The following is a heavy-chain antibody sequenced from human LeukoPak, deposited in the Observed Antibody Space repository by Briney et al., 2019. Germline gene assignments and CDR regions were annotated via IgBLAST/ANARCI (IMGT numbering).Heavy chain of an antibody. CDR2: IGTSGDT. CDR3: ARDRGNSYMDV. CDR1: GFTFSSYD. Sequence: GGSLRLSCAASGFTFSSYDMHWARHSTGKGLECVSRIGTSGDTYYPGSGKGRFTISRENAKNSLYLQMNSLRAGDTAVYYCARDRGNSYMDVWGKGITVSVSS. J-gene: IGHJ6*03. D-gene: IGHD1/OR15-1a*01. V-gene: IGHV3-13*04.